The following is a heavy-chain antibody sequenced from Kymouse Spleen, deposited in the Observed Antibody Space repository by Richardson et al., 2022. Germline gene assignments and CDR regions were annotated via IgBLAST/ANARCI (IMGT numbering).Heavy chain of an antibody. D-gene: IGHD2-8*01. CDR3: AKDIESLYGYYYGMDV. CDR2: ISWNSGSI. J-gene: IGHJ6*02. Sequence: EVQLVESGGGLVQPGRSLRLSCAASGFTFDDYAMHWVRQAPGKGLEWVSGISWNSGSIGYADSVKGRFTISRDNAKNSLYLQMNSLRAEDTALYYCAKDIESLYGYYYGMDVWGQGTTVTVSS. CDR1: GFTFDDYA. V-gene: IGHV3-9*01.